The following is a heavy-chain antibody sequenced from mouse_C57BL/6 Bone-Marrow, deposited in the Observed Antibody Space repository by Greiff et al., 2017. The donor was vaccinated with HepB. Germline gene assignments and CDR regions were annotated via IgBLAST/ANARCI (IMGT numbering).Heavy chain of an antibody. CDR1: GFTFSSYA. Sequence: EVMLVESGGGLVKPGGSLKLSCAASGFTFSSYAMSWVRQTPEKRLEWVATISDGGSYTYYPDNVKGRFTISRDNAKNNLYLQMSHLKSEDTAMYYCASCYRAWFAYWGQGTLVTVSA. CDR3: ASCYRAWFAY. CDR2: ISDGGSYT. D-gene: IGHD3-1*01. J-gene: IGHJ3*01. V-gene: IGHV5-4*03.